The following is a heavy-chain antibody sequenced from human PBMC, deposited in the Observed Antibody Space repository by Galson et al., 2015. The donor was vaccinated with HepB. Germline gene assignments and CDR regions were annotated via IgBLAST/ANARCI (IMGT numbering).Heavy chain of an antibody. CDR3: ARDSRLELHLNNYYSYGMDV. J-gene: IGHJ6*02. CDR2: VSGYDGSA. V-gene: IGHV1-18*01. Sequence: SCKASGYEFNKYGLSWVRQAPGQGLEWMGWVSGYDGSANYAPKFQGRVTMTTEKSTGTAYMEIRSLRSDDTAVYYCARDSRLELHLNNYYSYGMDVWGQGTAVTVS. D-gene: IGHD1-7*01. CDR1: GYEFNKYG.